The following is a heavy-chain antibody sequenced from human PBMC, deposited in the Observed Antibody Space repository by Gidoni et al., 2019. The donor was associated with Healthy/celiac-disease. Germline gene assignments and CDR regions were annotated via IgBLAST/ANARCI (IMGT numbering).Heavy chain of an antibody. J-gene: IGHJ3*02. CDR2: INHSGST. Sequence: QVQLQQWGAGLLTPSETLSLTCAVYGGSFSDPYCRWLRQHPGKGLEWIGEINHSGSTNYNPSIKSRVTISVDTSKNQFSLKLSSVTAADTAVYYCARVSTPRRITMVRGVISGAFDIWGQGTMVTVSS. V-gene: IGHV4-34*01. CDR1: GGSFSDPY. CDR3: ARVSTPRRITMVRGVISGAFDI. D-gene: IGHD3-10*01.